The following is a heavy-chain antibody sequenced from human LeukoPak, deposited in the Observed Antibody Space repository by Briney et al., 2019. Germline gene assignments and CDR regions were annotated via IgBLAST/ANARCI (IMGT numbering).Heavy chain of an antibody. CDR3: AKARKSRGIPVAAVIVY. CDR2: ISSSGSTI. J-gene: IGHJ4*02. CDR1: GFTFSDYY. V-gene: IGHV3-11*01. D-gene: IGHD6-19*01. Sequence: GGSLRLSCAASGFTFSDYYMSWIRQAPGKGLEWVSYISSSGSTIYYADSVKGRFTISRDNAKNSLYLQMNRLRAEDTAVYYCAKARKSRGIPVAAVIVYWGQGTLVTVSS.